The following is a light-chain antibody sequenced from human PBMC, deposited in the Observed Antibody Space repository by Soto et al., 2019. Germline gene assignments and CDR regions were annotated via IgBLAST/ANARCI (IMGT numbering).Light chain of an antibody. CDR2: KAS. CDR3: QQYNSYPPYT. CDR1: QSISSW. V-gene: IGKV1-5*03. Sequence: DIQMTQSPSTLSASVGDRVTITCRASQSISSWLAWYQQKAGQAPKLLIYKASSLESGVPAGFSGSGSGTEFTLPISSLQPDDFATYYCQQYNSYPPYTFGQGTKLEIK. J-gene: IGKJ2*01.